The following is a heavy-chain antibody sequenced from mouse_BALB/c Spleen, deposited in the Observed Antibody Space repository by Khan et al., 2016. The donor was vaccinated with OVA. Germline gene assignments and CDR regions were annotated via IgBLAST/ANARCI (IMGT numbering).Heavy chain of an antibody. CDR3: ARRRWLLPAMDY. CDR2: INTNPGEP. Sequence: QIQLVQSGPELKKPGETVKISCKASGYTFTNSGMNWVKQAPGKGLKWMGWINTNPGEPTYAEEFKGRFAFSLETSASTAYLQINNRKNEDTATYFCARRRWLLPAMDYWGQGTSVTVSS. CDR1: GYTFTNSG. V-gene: IGHV9-3*02. J-gene: IGHJ4*01. D-gene: IGHD2-3*01.